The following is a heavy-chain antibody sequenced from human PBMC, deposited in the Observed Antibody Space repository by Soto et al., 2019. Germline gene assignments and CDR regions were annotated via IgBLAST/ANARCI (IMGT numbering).Heavy chain of an antibody. Sequence: ASVKVSCKASGYTFTSYYMHWVRQAPGQGLEWMGIINPSGGSTSYAQKFQGRVTMTRDTSTSTVYMELSSLRSEDTAVYYCARDRPLYCGGDCSPFDYWGQETLVT. V-gene: IGHV1-46*01. CDR1: GYTFTSYY. J-gene: IGHJ4*02. CDR3: ARDRPLYCGGDCSPFDY. CDR2: INPSGGST. D-gene: IGHD2-21*02.